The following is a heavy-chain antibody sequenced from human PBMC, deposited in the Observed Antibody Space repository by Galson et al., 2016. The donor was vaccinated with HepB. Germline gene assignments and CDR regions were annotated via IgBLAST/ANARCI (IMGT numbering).Heavy chain of an antibody. D-gene: IGHD3-22*01. CDR3: TTPHVFYDNTARQPLHYDY. CDR1: GFTFRNAW. J-gene: IGHJ4*02. Sequence: SLRLSCAVSGFTFRNAWMNWVRQAPGEGLEWVGRIKSQSDGGTTDYAAPGKGRCTISRDDSKNTLYLQMNSLRSADTFLYYCTTPHVFYDNTARQPLHYDYWGQGTLVTVST. CDR2: IKSQSDGGTT. V-gene: IGHV3-15*01.